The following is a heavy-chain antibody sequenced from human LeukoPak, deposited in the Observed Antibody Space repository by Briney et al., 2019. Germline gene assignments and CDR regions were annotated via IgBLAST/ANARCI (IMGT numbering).Heavy chain of an antibody. Sequence: SETLSLTCAVYGGSFSGYYWSWIRQPPGKGLEWIGEINHSGSTNYNPSLKSRVTISVDTSKNQFSLKLSSVTAAATAVYYCARGKTPPGYSSSWSRGGGYGMDVWGQGTTVTVSS. J-gene: IGHJ6*02. V-gene: IGHV4-34*01. D-gene: IGHD6-13*01. CDR3: ARGKTPPGYSSSWSRGGGYGMDV. CDR1: GGSFSGYY. CDR2: INHSGST.